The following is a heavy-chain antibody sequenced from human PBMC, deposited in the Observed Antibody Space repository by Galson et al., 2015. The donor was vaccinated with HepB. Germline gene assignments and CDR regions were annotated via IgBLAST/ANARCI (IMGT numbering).Heavy chain of an antibody. Sequence: SLRLSCAASGFTFSNSWMHWVRQTPGKGLVWVSRINTDGSSATYADSLKGRFTISRANAKNTLYLQMNSLRAEDTAVYYCISSHWGAPNYWGQGTLVTVSS. V-gene: IGHV3-74*01. CDR1: GFTFSNSW. D-gene: IGHD3-16*01. CDR2: INTDGSSA. CDR3: ISSHWGAPNY. J-gene: IGHJ4*02.